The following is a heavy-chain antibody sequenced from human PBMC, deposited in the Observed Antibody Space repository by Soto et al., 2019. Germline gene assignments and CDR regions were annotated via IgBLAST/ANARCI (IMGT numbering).Heavy chain of an antibody. Sequence: SLTCAVSCGSLSSYDWSWIRQPPGKGLEWIGYIYYTGNTKSNPSLKSRVTISIDTSKNQFSLKLRSVTAADTAVYYCARAIGTTSDYWGQGTLVTVSS. V-gene: IGHV4-59*01. CDR3: ARAIGTTSDY. CDR1: CGSLSSYD. CDR2: IYYTGNT. D-gene: IGHD1-7*01. J-gene: IGHJ4*02.